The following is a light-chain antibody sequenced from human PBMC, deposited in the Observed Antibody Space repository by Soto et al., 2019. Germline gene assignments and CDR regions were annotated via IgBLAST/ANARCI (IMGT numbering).Light chain of an antibody. Sequence: QSALTQPASVCGSPGQSITISCIGTSSDVGGYNYVSWYQQHPGKAPKLMIYEVSNRPSGVSNRFSGSKSGNTASLTISGLHAEDEADYYCSSYTSSSTLWVFGGGTKLTVL. CDR2: EVS. CDR1: SSDVGGYNY. V-gene: IGLV2-14*01. J-gene: IGLJ3*02. CDR3: SSYTSSSTLWV.